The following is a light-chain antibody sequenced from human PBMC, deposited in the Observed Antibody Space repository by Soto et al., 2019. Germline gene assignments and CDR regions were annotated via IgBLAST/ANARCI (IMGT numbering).Light chain of an antibody. J-gene: IGKJ2*01. V-gene: IGKV3-20*01. Sequence: EIVLTQSPGTLSLSPGERATLSCRASQSVSSSYLAWYQQKPGQAPRLLIYGASSRATGIPDKFSGSGSGPDFTLTISRLEPEEFAVSYCQQYGSSPLTFGQGTKLEIK. CDR3: QQYGSSPLT. CDR1: QSVSSSY. CDR2: GAS.